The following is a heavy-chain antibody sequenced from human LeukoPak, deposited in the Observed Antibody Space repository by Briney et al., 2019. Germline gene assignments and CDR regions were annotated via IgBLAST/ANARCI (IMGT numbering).Heavy chain of an antibody. CDR1: GFTFSSYA. CDR2: ISGSGGST. J-gene: IGHJ5*02. V-gene: IGHV3-23*01. Sequence: GGSLRLYCAASGFTFSSYAMSWVRQAPGKGLEWVSAISGSGGSTYYADSVKGRFTISRDNSKNTLYLQMNSLRAEDTAVYYCAKPPAMVRGVGEFDPWGQGTLVTVSS. D-gene: IGHD3-10*01. CDR3: AKPPAMVRGVGEFDP.